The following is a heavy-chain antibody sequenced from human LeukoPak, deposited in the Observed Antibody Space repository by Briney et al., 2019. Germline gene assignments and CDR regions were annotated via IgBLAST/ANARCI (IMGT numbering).Heavy chain of an antibody. J-gene: IGHJ5*02. CDR2: IFYSGRT. CDR1: GGSISSYY. D-gene: IGHD1-1*01. V-gene: IGHV4-59*01. Sequence: PSETLSLTCTVSGGSISSYYWNWIRQPPGKGLEWIGYIFYSGRTNYNPSLKSRVTISVDTSKNQFSLKLSSVTAADTAVYYCARARRWNAAVEGWWFDPWGQGTLVTVSS. CDR3: ARARRWNAAVEGWWFDP.